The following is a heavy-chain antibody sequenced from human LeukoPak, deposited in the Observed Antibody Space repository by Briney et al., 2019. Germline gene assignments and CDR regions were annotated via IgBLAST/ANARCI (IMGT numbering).Heavy chain of an antibody. CDR1: GGSISSYY. J-gene: IGHJ4*02. CDR2: IYYCGST. V-gene: IGHV4-59*01. Sequence: SETLSLTCTVSGGSISSYYWSWIRQPQGKVLEWIGYIYYCGSTNYNPSLKSRVTISVDTSKNQFSLKLSSVTAADTAVYCCARHPPRSLFDYWGQGTLVTVSS. CDR3: ARHPPRSLFDY.